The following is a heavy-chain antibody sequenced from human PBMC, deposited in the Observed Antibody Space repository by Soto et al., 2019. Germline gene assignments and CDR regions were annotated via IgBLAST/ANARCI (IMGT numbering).Heavy chain of an antibody. CDR1: GFTFSSYA. D-gene: IGHD2-2*01. Sequence: GGSLRLSCTASGFTFSSYAMSWVRQAPGKGLEYVSAISSNGGSTYYANSVKGRFTISRDNSKNTLYLQMGSLRAEDMAVYYCAKDRNVVVPAAMPLYYFDYWGQGTLVTVSS. J-gene: IGHJ4*02. CDR3: AKDRNVVVPAAMPLYYFDY. V-gene: IGHV3-64*01. CDR2: ISSNGGST.